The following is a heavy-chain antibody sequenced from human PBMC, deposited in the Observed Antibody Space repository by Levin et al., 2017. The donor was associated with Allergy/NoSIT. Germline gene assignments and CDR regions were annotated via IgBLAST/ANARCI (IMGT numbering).Heavy chain of an antibody. D-gene: IGHD6-13*01. J-gene: IGHJ4*02. CDR1: GFTFSSYW. CDR3: ARVEMGIAAAGTRFDS. V-gene: IGHV3-74*01. CDR2: TNSDEGST. Sequence: PSGGSLRLSCVASGFTFSSYWMHWVRQDPGKGLEWVSRTNSDEGSTSYADSVKGRFTISRDNAKNTLYLQMNSLRVEDTGVYYCARVEMGIAAAGTRFDSWGQGTLVTVSS.